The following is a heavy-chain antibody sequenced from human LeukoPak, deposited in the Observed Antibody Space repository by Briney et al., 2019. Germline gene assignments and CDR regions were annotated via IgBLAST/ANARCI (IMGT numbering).Heavy chain of an antibody. J-gene: IGHJ4*02. V-gene: IGHV3-11*06. D-gene: IGHD3-10*01. CDR2: ISSSSSYT. CDR3: ARDLLMVRGVLDY. CDR1: GFTFSDYY. Sequence: GGSLRLSCAASGFTFSDYYMSWIRQAPGKGLEWVSYISSSSSYTNYADSVKGRLTISRDNAKNSLYLQMNSLRAEDTAVYYCARDLLMVRGVLDYWGQGTLVTVSS.